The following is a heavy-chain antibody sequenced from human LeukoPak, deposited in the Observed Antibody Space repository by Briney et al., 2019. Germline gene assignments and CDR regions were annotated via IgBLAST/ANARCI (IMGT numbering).Heavy chain of an antibody. CDR1: GGSMTNYY. Sequence: SETLSLTCTVSGGSMTNYYWNWIRQSPGKGLEWIGYSYYSGSTNYNSSLKSRVNISVDTSKNQFSLNLSSVTAADTAVYYCARLGSVAMPFDSWGQGTLVTVSS. CDR3: ARLGSVAMPFDS. D-gene: IGHD2-2*01. V-gene: IGHV4-59*08. CDR2: SYYSGST. J-gene: IGHJ4*02.